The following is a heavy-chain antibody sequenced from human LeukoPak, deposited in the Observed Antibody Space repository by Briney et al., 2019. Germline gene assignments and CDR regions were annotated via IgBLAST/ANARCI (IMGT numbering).Heavy chain of an antibody. CDR1: GGSFSGYC. J-gene: IGHJ4*02. CDR2: INHSGST. CDR3: ARGRVGATVETYFDY. V-gene: IGHV4-34*01. Sequence: PSETLSLTCAVYGGSFSGYCWSWIRQPPGKGLEWIGEINHSGSTNYNPSLKSRVTISVDTSKNQFSLKLSSVTAADTAVYYCARGRVGATVETYFDYWGQGTLVTVSS. D-gene: IGHD1-26*01.